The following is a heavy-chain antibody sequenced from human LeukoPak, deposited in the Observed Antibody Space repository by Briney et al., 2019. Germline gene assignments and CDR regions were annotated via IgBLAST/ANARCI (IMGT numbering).Heavy chain of an antibody. CDR2: ISYDGSNK. V-gene: IGHV3-30-3*01. CDR1: GFTFSSYA. Sequence: GGPLRLSCAASGFTFSSYAMHWVRQAPGKGLEWVAVISYDGSNKYYADSVKGRFTISRDNSKNTLYLQMNSLRAEDTAVYYCAREWIQLWFRYYYYYGMDVWGQGTTVTVSS. CDR3: AREWIQLWFRYYYYYGMDV. J-gene: IGHJ6*02. D-gene: IGHD5-18*01.